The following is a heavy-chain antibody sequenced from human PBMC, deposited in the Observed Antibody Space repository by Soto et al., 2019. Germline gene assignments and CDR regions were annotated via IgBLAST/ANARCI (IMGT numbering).Heavy chain of an antibody. D-gene: IGHD2-2*01. V-gene: IGHV4-34*01. J-gene: IGHJ5*02. Sequence: SETLSLTCAVYGGSFSGYYWSWIRQPPGKGLEWIGEINHSGSTNYNPSLKSRVTISVDTSKNQFSLKLSSVTAADTAVYYCARGRVIVVVPHQGWFDPWGQGTLVTVSS. CDR2: INHSGST. CDR1: GGSFSGYY. CDR3: ARGRVIVVVPHQGWFDP.